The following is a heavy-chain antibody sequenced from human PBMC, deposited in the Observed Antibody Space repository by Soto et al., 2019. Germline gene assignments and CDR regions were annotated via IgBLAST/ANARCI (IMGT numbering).Heavy chain of an antibody. V-gene: IGHV3-11*05. CDR2: ITGSSDYT. Sequence: QVQLVESGGGLVRPGGSLRLSCAASGFTFSDYYMTWIRQAPGKGVEWVSYITGSSDYTNYADSVKGRFTISRDNVKNSLYLHMNSLRAEDTAVYYFAREYYYGMDVWGQGTTVTVSS. CDR3: AREYYYGMDV. CDR1: GFTFSDYY. J-gene: IGHJ6*02.